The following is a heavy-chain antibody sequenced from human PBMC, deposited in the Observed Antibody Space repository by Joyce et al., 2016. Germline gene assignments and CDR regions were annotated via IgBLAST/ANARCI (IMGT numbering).Heavy chain of an antibody. CDR1: GCSFTNYW. Sequence: EVQLVQSGAEVKKPGESLRISCKASGCSFTNYWISWVLQMPGKGLEWMGRIDPSDSYTTYSPSFQGHVTSSADKSITTAYLQWSSLTASDTAIYYCARTPTGYGFGDPVYWGQGTLLTVSS. CDR3: ARTPTGYGFGDPVY. D-gene: IGHD5-18*01. CDR2: IDPSDSYT. V-gene: IGHV5-10-1*01. J-gene: IGHJ4*02.